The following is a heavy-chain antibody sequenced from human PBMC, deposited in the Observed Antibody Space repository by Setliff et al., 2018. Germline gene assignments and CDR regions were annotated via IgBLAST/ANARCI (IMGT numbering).Heavy chain of an antibody. Sequence: KTSETLSLTCTVSGGSISSSSYYWGWIRQPPGKGLEWIGSIYYSGSTYYNPSLKSRVTISVDTSKNQFSLKLSSVTAADTAMYYCARDKRQYNFWSGYYGSWGNYFDYWGQGTLVTVSS. D-gene: IGHD3-3*01. CDR3: ARDKRQYNFWSGYYGSWGNYFDY. CDR2: IYYSGST. CDR1: GGSISSSSYY. J-gene: IGHJ4*02. V-gene: IGHV4-39*07.